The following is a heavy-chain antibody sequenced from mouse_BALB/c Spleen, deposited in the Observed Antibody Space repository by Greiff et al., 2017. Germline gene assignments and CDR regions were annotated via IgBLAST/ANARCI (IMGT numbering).Heavy chain of an antibody. CDR3: ARVNNYGWYFDV. D-gene: IGHD1-1*01. J-gene: IGHJ1*01. CDR2: ISSGGST. Sequence: EVKLVESGGGLVKPGGSLKLSCAASGFTFSSYAMSWVRQTPEKRLEWVASISSGGSTYYPDSVKGRFTISRDNARNILYLQMSSLRSEDTAMYYCARVNNYGWYFDVWGAGTTVTVSS. CDR1: GFTFSSYA. V-gene: IGHV5-6-5*01.